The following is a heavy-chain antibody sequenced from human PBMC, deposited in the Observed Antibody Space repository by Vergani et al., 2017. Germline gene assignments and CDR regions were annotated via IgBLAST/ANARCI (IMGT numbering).Heavy chain of an antibody. CDR3: ARHSTVEWLVKLAWIDP. V-gene: IGHV4-39*01. Sequence: QLQLQESGPGLVKPSATLSLTCSVSGASIRSSNYYWGWIRQPPGKGLEWIASIYYSGSTYYNPSLKSRVTISVDTSKNQFSLKLISVTAAATPVYFCARHSTVEWLVKLAWIDPWGEGSLVTVSS. J-gene: IGHJ5*02. D-gene: IGHD6-19*01. CDR1: GASIRSSNYY. CDR2: IYYSGST.